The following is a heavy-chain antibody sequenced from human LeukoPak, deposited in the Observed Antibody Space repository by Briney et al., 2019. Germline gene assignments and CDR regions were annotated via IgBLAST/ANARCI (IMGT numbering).Heavy chain of an antibody. D-gene: IGHD2-15*01. Sequence: PGGSLRLSCAASGFTFSSYSMNWVRQAPGKGLEWVGRTRNKANGYTTEYAASVKGRFTISRDDSKNSLYLQMNSLKTEDTAVYYCARVREDVGLYYYYYMDVWGKGTTVTISS. J-gene: IGHJ6*03. CDR2: TRNKANGYTT. V-gene: IGHV3-72*01. CDR3: ARVREDVGLYYYYYMDV. CDR1: GFTFSSYS.